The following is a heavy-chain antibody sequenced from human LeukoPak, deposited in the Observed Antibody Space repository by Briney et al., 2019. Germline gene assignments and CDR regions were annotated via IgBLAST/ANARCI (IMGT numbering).Heavy chain of an antibody. CDR3: ASSYDLFSEEVH. D-gene: IGHD5-12*01. CDR1: GFTFSSYS. CDR2: ISSSSSYI. J-gene: IGHJ4*02. V-gene: IGHV3-21*01. Sequence: GGSLRLSCAASGFTFSSYSMNWVRQAPGKGLEWVSSISSSSSYIYYADSVKGRFTISRDNAKNSLYLQMNSLRAEDTAVYYFASSYDLFSEEVHWGQGTLVTVSS.